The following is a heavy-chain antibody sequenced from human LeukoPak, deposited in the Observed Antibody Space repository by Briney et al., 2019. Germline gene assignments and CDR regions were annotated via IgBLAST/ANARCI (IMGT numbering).Heavy chain of an antibody. Sequence: ASVKVSCKASGYTFTGYYMHWVRQAPGQGLEWMGWINPNSGGTNYAQKFQGRITMTRDTSIGTAYMELSRLRSDDTAVYYCARPVQGYYDSSGYYDWGQGTLVTVSS. D-gene: IGHD3-22*01. CDR2: INPNSGGT. J-gene: IGHJ4*02. CDR1: GYTFTGYY. V-gene: IGHV1-2*02. CDR3: ARPVQGYYDSSGYYD.